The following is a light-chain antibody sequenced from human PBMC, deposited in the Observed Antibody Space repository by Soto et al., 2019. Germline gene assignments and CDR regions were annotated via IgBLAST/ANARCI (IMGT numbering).Light chain of an antibody. CDR2: GAS. V-gene: IGKV3-20*01. Sequence: ESVLTQSPGTLSLSPGARATVSCRASQSVSSNYLAWYQQKPGQAHRLLIYGASTRATGIPDRFSGSGSGTDFTPTISRLEPEDSAVYYCQQYGSSPTWTFGQGTKVDIK. CDR1: QSVSSNY. CDR3: QQYGSSPTWT. J-gene: IGKJ1*01.